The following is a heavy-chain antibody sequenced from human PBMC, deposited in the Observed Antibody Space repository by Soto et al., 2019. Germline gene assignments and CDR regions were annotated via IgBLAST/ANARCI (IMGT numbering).Heavy chain of an antibody. J-gene: IGHJ6*02. D-gene: IGHD3-16*01. Sequence: SETLSLTCTVSNGSISSGGYSWSWIRQTPGKGLEWIGYIYPTGKTYYNPSLKNRATLSIDTSQNQFSLQLTSVTAADTAVYYCARAPPGPAPRWGVWGHGTTVTVSS. CDR1: NGSISSGGYS. V-gene: IGHV4-30-2*01. CDR2: IYPTGKT. CDR3: ARAPPGPAPRWGV.